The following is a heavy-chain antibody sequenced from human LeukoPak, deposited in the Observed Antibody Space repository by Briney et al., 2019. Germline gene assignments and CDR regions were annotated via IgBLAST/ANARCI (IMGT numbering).Heavy chain of an antibody. CDR2: IYYSRTT. D-gene: IGHD3-22*01. V-gene: IGHV4-39*01. J-gene: IGHJ4*02. CDR3: ARHVEYYYDSSGYFVY. Sequence: SETLSLTCTVSGGSISSSSYYWGWIRHPPGKGLEWIGSIYYSRTTYYNPSLKSRVTISVDTSQNLFSLKLSSLTAADTAVYHCARHVEYYYDSSGYFVYWGQGTLVTVSS. CDR1: GGSISSSSYY.